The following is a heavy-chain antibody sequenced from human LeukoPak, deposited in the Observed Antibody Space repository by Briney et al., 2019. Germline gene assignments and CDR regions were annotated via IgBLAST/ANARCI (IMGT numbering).Heavy chain of an antibody. CDR2: ISWNSGSI. J-gene: IGHJ4*02. CDR1: GFTFDDYA. V-gene: IGHV3-9*01. Sequence: GRSLRLSCAASGFTFDDYAMQWVRQAPGKGLEWVSGISWNSGSIGYADSVKGRFTISRDNAKNSLYLQMNSLRAEDTALYYCAKGSVAGTYFDYWGQGTLVTVSS. CDR3: AKGSVAGTYFDY. D-gene: IGHD6-19*01.